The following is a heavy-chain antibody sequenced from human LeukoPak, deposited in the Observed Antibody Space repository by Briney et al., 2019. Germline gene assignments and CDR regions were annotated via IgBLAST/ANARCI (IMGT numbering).Heavy chain of an antibody. J-gene: IGHJ4*02. CDR1: GFTVSSNY. V-gene: IGHV3-53*01. CDR2: IYSGGST. D-gene: IGHD5-12*01. Sequence: GGSLRLSCAASGFTVSSNYMSWVRQAPGKGLEWVSVIYSGGSTYSADSVRGRFTISRDNSKNTLYLQMNSLRAEDTAVYYCARDIGYSEGFFDYWGQGTLVTVSS. CDR3: ARDIGYSEGFFDY.